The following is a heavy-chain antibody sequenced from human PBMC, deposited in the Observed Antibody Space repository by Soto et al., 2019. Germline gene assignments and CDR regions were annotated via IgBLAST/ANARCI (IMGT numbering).Heavy chain of an antibody. D-gene: IGHD4-17*01. CDR3: AQTDYGYYYYGMDA. CDR2: IYYSGST. Sequence: PSETLSLTWTVSGGSISSSSYYWGWIRQPPGKGLEWIGSIYYSGSTYYNPSLKSRVTISVDTSKNQFSLKLSSVTAADTAVYYCAQTDYGYYYYGMDAWGQGTTVTVSS. V-gene: IGHV4-39*01. J-gene: IGHJ6*02. CDR1: GGSISSSSYY.